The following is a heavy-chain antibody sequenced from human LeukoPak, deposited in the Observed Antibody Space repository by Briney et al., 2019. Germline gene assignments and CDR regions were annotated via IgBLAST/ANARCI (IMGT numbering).Heavy chain of an antibody. CDR1: GPSISSYY. CDR3: ARGSSSWTYDYGMDV. CDR2: IYYSGRT. V-gene: IGHV4-59*01. D-gene: IGHD6-13*01. Sequence: SESLSLACTVYGPSISSYYCGWIRQPPGRGLGWIVYIYYSGRTNTNTSLKSRVTISEDTSKNHFSLTLSSVTAAETAVYYCARGSSSWTYDYGMDVWCQGTTVTVSS. J-gene: IGHJ6*02.